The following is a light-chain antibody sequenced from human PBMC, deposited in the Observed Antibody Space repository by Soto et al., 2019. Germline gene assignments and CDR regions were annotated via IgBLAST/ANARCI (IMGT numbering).Light chain of an antibody. CDR2: DAS. V-gene: IGKV1-5*01. CDR3: QQYTNTNNPWM. CDR1: QSISSY. Sequence: DIQMTRSPSSLSASVGDRVTITCRASQSISSYLNWYQQQPGKAPKLLVYDASTLQSGVASRFSGSGSGTEFTLIISGLQPDDSATYYCQQYTNTNNPWMFGQGTKVDIK. J-gene: IGKJ1*01.